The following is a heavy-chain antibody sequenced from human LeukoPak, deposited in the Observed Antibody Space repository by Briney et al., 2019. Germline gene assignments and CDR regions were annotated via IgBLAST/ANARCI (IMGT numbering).Heavy chain of an antibody. CDR1: GYTFTDYY. CDR2: INPNSGGT. D-gene: IGHD2-15*01. J-gene: IGHJ6*03. Sequence: GASVKVSCKASGYTFTDYYMHWVRQAPGQGLEWMGWINPNSGGTNYAQKFQGRVTMTRDTSISTAYMELSRLRSDDTAVYYCARVAGSSYYYYMDVWVKGTTVTVSS. V-gene: IGHV1-2*02. CDR3: ARVAGSSYYYYMDV.